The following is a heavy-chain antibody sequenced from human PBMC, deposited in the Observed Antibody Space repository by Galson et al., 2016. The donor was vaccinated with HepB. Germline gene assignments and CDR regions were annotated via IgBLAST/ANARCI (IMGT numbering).Heavy chain of an antibody. CDR1: GGTFSSYA. CDR3: ARDSGVPGSKYYYYYGMDV. J-gene: IGHJ6*02. V-gene: IGHV1-69*13. D-gene: IGHD2-2*01. CDR2: IIPIFGTA. Sequence: SVKVSCKASGGTFSSYAISWVRQAPGHGLEWMGGIIPIFGTANYAQNFQGRVTITADESTSTAYMELSSLRSEDTAVYYCARDSGVPGSKYYYYYGMDVWGQGTTVTVSS.